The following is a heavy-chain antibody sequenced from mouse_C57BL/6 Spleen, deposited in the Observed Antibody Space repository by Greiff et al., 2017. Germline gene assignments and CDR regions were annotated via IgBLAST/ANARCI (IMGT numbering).Heavy chain of an antibody. CDR3: TKDDYDGYAMDY. D-gene: IGHD2-4*01. Sequence: VQLQQSGAELVRPGASVTLSCKASGYPFTDYEMHWVKQTPVHGLEWIGAIDPETGGTAYNQKFKGKAILTAAKSSSTAYMELRSLTSEDSAVYYCTKDDYDGYAMDYWGQGTSVTVSS. V-gene: IGHV1-15*01. CDR1: GYPFTDYE. CDR2: IDPETGGT. J-gene: IGHJ4*01.